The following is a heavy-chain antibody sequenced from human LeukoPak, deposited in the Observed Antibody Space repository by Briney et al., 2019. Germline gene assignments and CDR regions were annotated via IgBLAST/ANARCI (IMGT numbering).Heavy chain of an antibody. CDR1: GFTFSSYS. J-gene: IGHJ4*02. V-gene: IGHV3-21*01. CDR2: ISGSSSYI. CDR3: ARANYYDSSGYSGNFDY. Sequence: PGGSLRLSCAASGFTFSSYSINCVRQAPGKGLEWVSSISGSSSYIHYADSVKGRFTISRDNAKNSLYLQMNSLRAEDTAVYYCARANYYDSSGYSGNFDYWGQGTLVTVSS. D-gene: IGHD3-22*01.